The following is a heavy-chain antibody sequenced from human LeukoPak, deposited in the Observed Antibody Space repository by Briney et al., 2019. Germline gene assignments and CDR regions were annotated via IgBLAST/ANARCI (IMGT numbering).Heavy chain of an antibody. CDR1: GFTFDDYA. CDR3: AKDLDYFDY. V-gene: IGHV3-9*01. J-gene: IGHJ4*02. CDR2: ISWNSGSI. Sequence: GRSLGLSCAASGFTFDDYAMHWVRQAPGKGLEWVSGISWNSGSIGYADSVKGRFTISRDNAKNSLYLQMNSLRAEDTALYYCAKDLDYFDYWGQGTLVTVSS.